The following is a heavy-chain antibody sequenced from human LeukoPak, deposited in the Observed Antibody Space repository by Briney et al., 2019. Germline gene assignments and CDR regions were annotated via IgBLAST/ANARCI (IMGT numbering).Heavy chain of an antibody. V-gene: IGHV3-7*03. J-gene: IGHJ4*02. CDR3: AGGGFSQSWDY. CDR1: GFTFSSYW. D-gene: IGHD3-3*02. Sequence: GGSLRLSCAASGFTFSSYWMSWVRQAPGKGLEWVANIKEDGGEIHFVDSMKGRFTISRDNAKNSLYLQMNSLRGDDTAVYYCAGGGFSQSWDYWGQGPLVMVS. CDR2: IKEDGGEI.